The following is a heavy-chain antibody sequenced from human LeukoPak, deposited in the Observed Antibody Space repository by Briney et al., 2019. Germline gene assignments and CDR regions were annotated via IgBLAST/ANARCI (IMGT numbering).Heavy chain of an antibody. CDR3: ARDRLHGSSWVLGY. CDR1: GYTFTGYY. J-gene: IGHJ4*02. CDR2: INPNSGGT. D-gene: IGHD6-13*01. V-gene: IGHV1-2*02. Sequence: GASVKVSCKASGYTFTGYYMHWVRQAPGQGLEWMGWINPNSGGTNYAQKFQCRVTMTRDTSISTAYMELSRLRSDDTAVYFCARDRLHGSSWVLGYWGQGTLVTVSS.